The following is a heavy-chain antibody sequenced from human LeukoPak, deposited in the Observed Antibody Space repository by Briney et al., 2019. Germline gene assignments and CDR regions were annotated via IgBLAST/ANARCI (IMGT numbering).Heavy chain of an antibody. CDR1: GYSFNNNC. CDR2: VYPGDSDT. Sequence: GESLEISCKASGYSFNNNCIGWVRQVPGKGLEWMGIVYPGDSDTRYSPAFQGQVTISADKSISTAYLQWNSLKASDTAMYYCARHVTYYETTNNWFDPWGQGTLVTVSS. D-gene: IGHD3-22*01. V-gene: IGHV5-51*01. J-gene: IGHJ5*02. CDR3: ARHVTYYETTNNWFDP.